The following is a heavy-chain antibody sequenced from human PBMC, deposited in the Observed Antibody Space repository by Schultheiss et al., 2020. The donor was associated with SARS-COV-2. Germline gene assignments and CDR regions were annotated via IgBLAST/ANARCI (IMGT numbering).Heavy chain of an antibody. CDR1: GYTFTSYA. Sequence: ASVKVSCKASGYTFTSYAMHWVRQAPGQRLEWMGWINAGNGNTKYSQKFQGRVTITRDTSASTAYMELSSLRSEDTAVYYCARIYGSGSYVDYWGQGTLVTVSS. J-gene: IGHJ4*02. CDR3: ARIYGSGSYVDY. V-gene: IGHV1-3*01. D-gene: IGHD3-10*01. CDR2: INAGNGNT.